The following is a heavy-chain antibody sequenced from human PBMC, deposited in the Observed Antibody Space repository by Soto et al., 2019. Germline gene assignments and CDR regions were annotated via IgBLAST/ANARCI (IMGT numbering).Heavy chain of an antibody. Sequence: QVQLQQWGAGLLKPSETLCLTCAVNGGSGGSFSGCYWSWIRQPPGKGLEWIGEINHSGSTNSYPAPKSLVTISVDPPKNQFSLKLSSVTAAHTAVYYCARHNYDSSGYYHYYYGMDVWGQGTTVTVSS. J-gene: IGHJ6*02. CDR1: GGSGGSFSGCY. CDR3: ARHNYDSSGYYHYYYGMDV. D-gene: IGHD3-22*01. V-gene: IGHV4-34*01. CDR2: INHSGST.